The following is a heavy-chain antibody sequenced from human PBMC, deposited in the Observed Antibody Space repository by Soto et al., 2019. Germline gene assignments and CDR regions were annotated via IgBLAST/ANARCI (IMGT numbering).Heavy chain of an antibody. J-gene: IGHJ6*02. CDR1: GGTFSSYT. V-gene: IGHV1-69*02. D-gene: IGHD3-3*01. Sequence: QVQLVQSGAEVKKPGSSVKVSCKASGGTFSSYTISWVRQAPGQGLEWMGRIIPILGIANYAQKFQGRVTITANKSTSTTYMELSSLRSEDTAVYYCATPSLSDYGMDVWGHGTTVTVSS. CDR3: ATPSLSDYGMDV. CDR2: IIPILGIA.